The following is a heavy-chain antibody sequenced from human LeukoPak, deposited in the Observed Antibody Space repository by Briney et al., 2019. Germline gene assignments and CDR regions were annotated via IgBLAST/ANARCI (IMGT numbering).Heavy chain of an antibody. Sequence: ASVKVSCKASGYTFTSYYIHWVRQAPGQGLEWMGIIHPSGVSTSYAQKFQGRVTMTRDTSISTAYMELSRLRSDDTAVYYCARDLSGSYDYWGQGTLVTVSS. V-gene: IGHV1-46*01. CDR2: IHPSGVST. CDR1: GYTFTSYY. D-gene: IGHD1-26*01. CDR3: ARDLSGSYDY. J-gene: IGHJ4*02.